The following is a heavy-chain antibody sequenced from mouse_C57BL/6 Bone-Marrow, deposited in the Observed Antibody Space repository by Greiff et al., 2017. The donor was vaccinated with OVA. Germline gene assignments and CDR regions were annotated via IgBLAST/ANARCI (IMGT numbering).Heavy chain of an antibody. CDR1: GYTFTDYN. Sequence: EVQLQESGPELVKPGASVKIPCKASGYTFTDYNMDWVKQSHGKSLEWIGDINPNNGGTIYNQKFKGKATLTVDKSSSTAYMELRSLTSEDTAVYYCARSGYDYDVIDYWGQGTTLTVSS. J-gene: IGHJ2*01. D-gene: IGHD2-4*01. V-gene: IGHV1-18*01. CDR2: INPNNGGT. CDR3: ARSGYDYDVIDY.